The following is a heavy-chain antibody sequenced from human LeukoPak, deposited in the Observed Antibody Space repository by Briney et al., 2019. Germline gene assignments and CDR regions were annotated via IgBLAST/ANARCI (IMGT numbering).Heavy chain of an antibody. CDR3: ARLGYYYYGSGSLLYGMDV. CDR2: IYPGDSGT. CDR1: GYSFTSYW. D-gene: IGHD3-10*01. J-gene: IGHJ6*02. Sequence: GESLKISCKGSGYSFTSYWIGWVRQMPGKGLEWMGIIYPGDSGTRYSPSFQGQVTISADKSISTAYLQWSSLKASDTAMYYCARLGYYYYGSGSLLYGMDVWGQGTTVTVSS. V-gene: IGHV5-51*01.